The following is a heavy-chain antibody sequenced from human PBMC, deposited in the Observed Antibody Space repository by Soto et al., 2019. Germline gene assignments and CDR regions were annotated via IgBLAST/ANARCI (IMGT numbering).Heavy chain of an antibody. CDR3: ARDASETFRNSYHNDP. CDR2: INPNSGGT. J-gene: IGHJ5*02. D-gene: IGHD5-18*01. Sequence: ASVKVSCKASGYTFTGYYMHWVRQAPGQGLEWMGWINPNSGGTNYAQKFQDRVTMTRDTSISITYMELIRLSSDDTAVYYCARDASETFRNSYHNDPWGQGTLVTVSS. V-gene: IGHV1-2*02. CDR1: GYTFTGYY.